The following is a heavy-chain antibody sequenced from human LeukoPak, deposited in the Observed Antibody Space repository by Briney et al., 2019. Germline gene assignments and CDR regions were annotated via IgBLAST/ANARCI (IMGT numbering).Heavy chain of an antibody. CDR1: GFTFSSYA. V-gene: IGHV3-23*01. CDR2: ISGSGGST. CDR3: AKRKATMVRGVNYYYGMDV. Sequence: GGSLRLSCAASGFTFSSYAMSWVRQAPGKGLEWVSAISGSGGSTYYADSVKGRFTISRDNSKNTLYLRMNSLRAEDTAVYYCAKRKATMVRGVNYYYGMDVWGQGTTVTVSS. D-gene: IGHD3-10*01. J-gene: IGHJ6*02.